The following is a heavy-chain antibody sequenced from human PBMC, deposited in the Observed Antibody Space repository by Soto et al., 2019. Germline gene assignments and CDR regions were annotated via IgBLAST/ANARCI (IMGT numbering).Heavy chain of an antibody. Sequence: GGSLRLSSAASGVNFDYYGMHWVRQVPGKGLLWVPHIQNDASLTTYADSVKGRFIISRDTSANTAYMEVSSLRSEDTAVYYCARSEETYNDVLTGMDLYYYYLGMDVWGQGTTVTVSS. D-gene: IGHD3-9*01. CDR1: GVNFDYYG. CDR2: IQNDASLT. V-gene: IGHV3-74*01. CDR3: ARSEETYNDVLTGMDLYYYYLGMDV. J-gene: IGHJ6*02.